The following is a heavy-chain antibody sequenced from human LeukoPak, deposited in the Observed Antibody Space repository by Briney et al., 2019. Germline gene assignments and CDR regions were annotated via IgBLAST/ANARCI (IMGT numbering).Heavy chain of an antibody. CDR3: ARCEGVVGAPFDL. CDR2: VSDSGRS. CDR1: GGSLNNYF. D-gene: IGHD3-10*01. Sequence: SEPLSLTCAVSGGSLNNYFWNWIRQAPGKGLEWIGEVSDSGRSNYNPSLESRLTISVDTSKDQFSLNLYSVTAADTAVYYCARCEGVVGAPFDLWGRGNLVTVSS. J-gene: IGHJ2*01. V-gene: IGHV4-34*01.